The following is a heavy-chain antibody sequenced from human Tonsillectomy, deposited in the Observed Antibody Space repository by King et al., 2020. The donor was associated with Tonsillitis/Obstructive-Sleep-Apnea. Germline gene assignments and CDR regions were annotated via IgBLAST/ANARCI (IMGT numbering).Heavy chain of an antibody. CDR1: GYTFTNYY. CDR2: INPSGGST. V-gene: IGHV1-46*01. Sequence: VQLVESGAEVKKPGASVKVSCKASGYTFTNYYMHWVRQAPGQGLEWMGIINPSGGSTAHAQKSQGRVTMTRDTSTSTVYMEWSSLLSEDTAVYYCARGGCSSTSCYDYWGQGTLVTVSS. J-gene: IGHJ4*02. CDR3: ARGGCSSTSCYDY. D-gene: IGHD2-2*01.